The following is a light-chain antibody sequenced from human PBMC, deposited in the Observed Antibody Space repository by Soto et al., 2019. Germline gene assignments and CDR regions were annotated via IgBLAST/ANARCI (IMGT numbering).Light chain of an antibody. CDR3: QQANSFPWT. CDR2: AAS. CDR1: QGISSC. V-gene: IGKV1-12*01. J-gene: IGKJ1*01. Sequence: DLQTTQSPSSVYASVRARLAVTFRASQGISSCLAWYQQKPGKAPRLLIYAASSLQSGVPSRFSGSGSGTDFTLTISSLQPEDFAAYYCQQANSFPWTFGQGTKVDIK.